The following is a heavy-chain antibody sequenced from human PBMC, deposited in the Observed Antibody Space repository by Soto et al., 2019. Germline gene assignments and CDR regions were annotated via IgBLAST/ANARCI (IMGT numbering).Heavy chain of an antibody. D-gene: IGHD3-10*01. Sequence: EVQLVESGGGLIQPGGSLKLSCAASGFTVGNNYMSWVRQAPGKGLEWVSLIYSTGTTKYADSVKGRFTVSRDNAKNTLDLQMNSLRAEGTAVYYCAKDGRGSGSHYNSFGYWGQGTLVTVSS. V-gene: IGHV3-53*01. CDR2: IYSTGTT. J-gene: IGHJ4*02. CDR3: AKDGRGSGSHYNSFGY. CDR1: GFTVGNNY.